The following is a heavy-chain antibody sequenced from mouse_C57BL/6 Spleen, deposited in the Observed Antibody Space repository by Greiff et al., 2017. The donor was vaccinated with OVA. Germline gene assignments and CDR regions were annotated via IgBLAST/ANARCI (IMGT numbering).Heavy chain of an antibody. Sequence: QVQLKESGPGILQPSQTLSLTCSFSGFSLSTFGMGVGWIRQPSGKGLEWLAHIWWDDDKYYKPALKSRLTTSKDTSKNQVFLKIAKVDTADTATYYCARIGTAQATFYAMDYWGQGTSVTVSS. CDR2: IWWDDDK. J-gene: IGHJ4*01. V-gene: IGHV8-8*01. D-gene: IGHD3-2*02. CDR1: GFSLSTFGMG. CDR3: ARIGTAQATFYAMDY.